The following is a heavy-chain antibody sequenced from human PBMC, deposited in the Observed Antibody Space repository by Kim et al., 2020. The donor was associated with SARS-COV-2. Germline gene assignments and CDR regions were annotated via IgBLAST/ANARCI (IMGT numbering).Heavy chain of an antibody. D-gene: IGHD3-22*01. CDR1: GFTFSSYE. CDR2: ISSSGSTI. J-gene: IGHJ5*02. Sequence: GGSLRLSCAASGFTFSSYEMNWVRQAPGKGLEWVSYISSSGSTIYYADSVKGRFTISRDNAKNSLYLQMNSLRAEDTAVYYCAGLYYYDSSGYELPVPWGQGTLVTVSS. V-gene: IGHV3-48*03. CDR3: AGLYYYDSSGYELPVP.